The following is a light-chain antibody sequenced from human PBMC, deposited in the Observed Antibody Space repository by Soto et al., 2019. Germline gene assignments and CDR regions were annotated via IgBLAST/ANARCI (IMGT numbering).Light chain of an antibody. CDR3: SSYTTISTHVV. J-gene: IGLJ2*01. CDR2: DVS. Sequence: QSALTQPASVSGSPGQSITISCTGTSSDVGSYNYVSWYQQYPGKAPKLMIYDVSNRPSGVSYRFSGSKSGNTASLTISGIQAEDEADYYCSSYTTISTHVVFGGGTKLTVL. CDR1: SSDVGSYNY. V-gene: IGLV2-14*01.